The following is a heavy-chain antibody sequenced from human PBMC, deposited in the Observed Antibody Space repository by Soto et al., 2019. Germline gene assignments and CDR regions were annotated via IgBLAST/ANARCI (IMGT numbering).Heavy chain of an antibody. Sequence: SVEVCSKACGYTFSSFGITWVRQAPGQGLEWMGGIIPIFGTANYAQKFQGRVTITADESTSTAYMELSSLRSEDTAVYYSARDSYGGGDYRGQGTLVTVSS. V-gene: IGHV1-69*13. CDR1: GYTFSSFG. CDR2: IIPIFGTA. J-gene: IGHJ4*02. CDR3: ARDSYGGGDY. D-gene: IGHD4-17*01.